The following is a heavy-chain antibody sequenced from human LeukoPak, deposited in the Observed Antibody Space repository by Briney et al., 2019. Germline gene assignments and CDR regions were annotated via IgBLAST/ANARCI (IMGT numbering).Heavy chain of an antibody. CDR2: ISSSSSYI. CDR1: GFTFSSYS. Sequence: PGGSLRLSCAASGFTFSSYSVNWVRQAPGKGLEWVSSISSSSSYIYYADSVKGRFTISRDNAKNSLYLQMNSLRAEDTAVYYCAREDHGSGSYFDYWGQGTLVTVSS. J-gene: IGHJ4*02. D-gene: IGHD3-10*01. V-gene: IGHV3-21*01. CDR3: AREDHGSGSYFDY.